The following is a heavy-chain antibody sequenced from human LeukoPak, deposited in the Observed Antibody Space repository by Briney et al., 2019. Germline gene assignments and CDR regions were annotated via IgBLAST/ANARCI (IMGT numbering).Heavy chain of an antibody. CDR2: IKPDGTER. CDR1: GFTFSNAW. V-gene: IGHV3-7*01. D-gene: IGHD2-8*02. CDR3: ARVRTEWYIDL. J-gene: IGHJ2*01. Sequence: GGSLRLSCAASGFTFSNAWMSWVRQAPGKGLEWVANIKPDGTERFYVDSVKGRFTISRDNAKNSLYLQMNSLGAEDTAVYYCARVRTEWYIDLWGRGTLVTVSA.